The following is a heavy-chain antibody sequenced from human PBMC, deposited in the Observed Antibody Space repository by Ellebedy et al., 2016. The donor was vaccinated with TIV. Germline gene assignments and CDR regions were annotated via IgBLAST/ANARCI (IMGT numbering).Heavy chain of an antibody. Sequence: SETLSLTXAVSGGSISSSNWWSWVRQPPGKGLEWIGEIYHSGSTNYNPSLKSRVTISVDTSKNQFSLKLSSVTAADTAVYYCARAVDTAMRVWYDSSGYYHWGQGTLVTVSS. CDR1: GGSISSSNW. D-gene: IGHD3-22*01. V-gene: IGHV4-4*02. CDR3: ARAVDTAMRVWYDSSGYYH. CDR2: IYHSGST. J-gene: IGHJ4*02.